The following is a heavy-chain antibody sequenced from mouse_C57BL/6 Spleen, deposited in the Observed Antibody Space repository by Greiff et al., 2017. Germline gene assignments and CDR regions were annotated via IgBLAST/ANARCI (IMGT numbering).Heavy chain of an antibody. D-gene: IGHD1-1*02. CDR1: GYTFTSYW. CDR2: IDPSDSGT. Sequence: QVQLKQPGAELVRPGSSVKLSCKASGYTFTSYWIQWVKQRPIQGLEWIGNIDPSDSGTHYNQKFKDKATLTVDTSSSTAYMQLSSLTSEDSAVYYCAGSGGSGRDCAVDYWGQGTSVTVSA. J-gene: IGHJ4*01. V-gene: IGHV1-52*01. CDR3: AGSGGSGRDCAVDY.